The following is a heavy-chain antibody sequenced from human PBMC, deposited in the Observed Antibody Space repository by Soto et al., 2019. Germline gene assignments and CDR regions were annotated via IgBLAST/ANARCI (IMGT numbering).Heavy chain of an antibody. D-gene: IGHD3-22*01. Sequence: PGGSLRLSCTASGFTFGDYAMSWVRQAPGKGLEWVGFIRSKAYGGTTEYAASVKGRFTISRDDSKSIAYLQMNSLKTEDTAVYYCTYSSGYYYYGMDVWGQGTTVTVSS. CDR3: TYSSGYYYYGMDV. CDR1: GFTFGDYA. CDR2: IRSKAYGGTT. J-gene: IGHJ6*02. V-gene: IGHV3-49*04.